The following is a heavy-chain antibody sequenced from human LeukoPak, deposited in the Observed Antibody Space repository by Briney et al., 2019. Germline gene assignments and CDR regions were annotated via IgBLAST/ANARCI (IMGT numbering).Heavy chain of an antibody. CDR3: ARDQGRVVVPAAIAVTWYYMVV. V-gene: IGHV4-4*07. Sequence: SETLSLTCTVSGGSISSYYWSWIRQPAGKGLEWLGRIYTSGSTNYNPSLKSRVTMSVDTSKNQFSLKLSSVTAADTAVYYYARDQGRVVVPAAIAVTWYYMVVWGKGTTVTVSS. CDR1: GGSISSYY. J-gene: IGHJ6*03. D-gene: IGHD2-2*01. CDR2: IYTSGST.